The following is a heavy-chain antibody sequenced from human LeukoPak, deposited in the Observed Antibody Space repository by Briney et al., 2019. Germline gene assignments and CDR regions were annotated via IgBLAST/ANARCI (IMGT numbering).Heavy chain of an antibody. CDR1: GGTFSSYA. CDR2: IIPIFGTA. CDR3: ARLIAAAGSSGFDY. V-gene: IGHV1-69*05. Sequence: ASVKVSCKASGGTFSSYAISWVRQAPGQGLEWMGRIIPIFGTANYAQKFQGRVTITTDESTSTAYMELSSLRSEDTAVYYCARLIAAAGSSGFDYWGQGTLVTVSS. J-gene: IGHJ4*02. D-gene: IGHD6-13*01.